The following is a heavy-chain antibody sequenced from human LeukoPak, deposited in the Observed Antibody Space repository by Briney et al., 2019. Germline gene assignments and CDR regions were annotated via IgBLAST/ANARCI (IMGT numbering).Heavy chain of an antibody. CDR3: ARYDTAIGCFDY. CDR2: IYHSGST. Sequence: PSETLSLTCAVSGGSISSSNWWSWVRQPPGKGLEWIGEIYHSGSTYYNPSLKSRVTISVDKSKNQFSLKLSSVTAADTAVYYCARYDTAIGCFDYWGQGTLVTVSS. CDR1: GGSISSSNW. D-gene: IGHD5-18*01. J-gene: IGHJ4*02. V-gene: IGHV4-4*02.